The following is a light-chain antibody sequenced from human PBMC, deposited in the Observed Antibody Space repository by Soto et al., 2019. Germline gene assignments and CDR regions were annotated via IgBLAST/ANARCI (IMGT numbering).Light chain of an antibody. J-gene: IGKJ5*01. CDR3: QQSYSPPPIN. V-gene: IGKV1-39*01. CDR2: DAS. CDR1: QSVRSY. Sequence: DIQMTHSPSSLSASVLDIVTITFRSSQSVRSYLNLYQLKTGKAPKLLIYDASSLQSGVPSRFSGSGFGTDFTLTINNLQPEDFATYYCQQSYSPPPINFGQGTRLEIK.